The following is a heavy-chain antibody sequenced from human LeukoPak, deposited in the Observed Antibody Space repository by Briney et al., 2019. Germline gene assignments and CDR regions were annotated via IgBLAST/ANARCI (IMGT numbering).Heavy chain of an antibody. D-gene: IGHD3-3*01. Sequence: SQTLSLTCTVSGGSISSGDYYWSWIRQPPGKGLEWIGYIYYSGSTYYNPSLKSRVTISVDTSKNQFSLKLSSVTAADTAVYYCARGYDFWSGCYSYYFDYWGQGTLVTVSS. J-gene: IGHJ4*02. CDR2: IYYSGST. V-gene: IGHV4-30-4*08. CDR1: GGSISSGDYY. CDR3: ARGYDFWSGCYSYYFDY.